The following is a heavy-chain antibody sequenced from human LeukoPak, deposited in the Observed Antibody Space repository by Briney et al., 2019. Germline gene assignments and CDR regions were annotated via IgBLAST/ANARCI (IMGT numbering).Heavy chain of an antibody. CDR1: GFTFGYYE. V-gene: IGHV3-48*03. CDR2: IKSGGSSI. CDR3: ATYRQVLLPFES. Sequence: GGSLRLSCATFGFTFGYYEMNWVRQAPGKGLEWVSYIKSGGSSIYYADSVKGRFTISRDDAKNSLYLQMNGLRAEDTAIYYCATYRQVLLPFESWGQGTLVTVSS. J-gene: IGHJ4*02. D-gene: IGHD2-8*02.